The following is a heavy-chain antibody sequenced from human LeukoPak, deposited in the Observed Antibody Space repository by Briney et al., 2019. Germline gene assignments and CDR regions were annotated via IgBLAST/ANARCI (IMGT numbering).Heavy chain of an antibody. V-gene: IGHV3-21*01. CDR1: GFTFSSYS. Sequence: GGSLRLSCAASGFTFSSYSMNWVRQALGKGLEWVSSISSSSSYIYYADSVKGRFTISRDNAKNSLYLQMNSLRAEDTAVYYCARDRAYSSSWYKSRGAFDIWGQGTMVTVSS. J-gene: IGHJ3*02. D-gene: IGHD6-13*01. CDR3: ARDRAYSSSWYKSRGAFDI. CDR2: ISSSSSYI.